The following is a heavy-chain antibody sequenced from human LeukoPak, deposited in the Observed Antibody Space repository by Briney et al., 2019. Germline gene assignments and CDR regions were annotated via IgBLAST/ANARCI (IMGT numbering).Heavy chain of an antibody. CDR2: INPNSGDT. Sequence: ASVKVSCKASGYIFTGYYMHGVRQAPGQGLEWMGWINPNSGDTNYAQKCQGRVTMTRDTSISTAYMELSRLRSDDTAVYYCARVRYRLAETYIDYWGQGTLVTVFS. D-gene: IGHD3-16*01. CDR3: ARVRYRLAETYIDY. V-gene: IGHV1-2*02. CDR1: GYIFTGYY. J-gene: IGHJ4*02.